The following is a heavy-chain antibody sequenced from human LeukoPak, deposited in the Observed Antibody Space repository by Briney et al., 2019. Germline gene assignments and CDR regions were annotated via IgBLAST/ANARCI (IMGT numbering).Heavy chain of an antibody. CDR3: VRDLQD. Sequence: GGSLSLSCAGSRLTLSSYCIQCVPQSPGKGLVWVSRINGDGSITNYADSVKGRFTISRDNAKNTLFLQMDSLRDEDTAVYYCVRDLQDWGQGTLVTVSS. CDR1: RLTLSSYC. CDR2: INGDGSIT. V-gene: IGHV3-74*01. J-gene: IGHJ4*02.